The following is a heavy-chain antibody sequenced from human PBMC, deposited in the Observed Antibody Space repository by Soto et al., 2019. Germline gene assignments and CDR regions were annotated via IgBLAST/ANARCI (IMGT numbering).Heavy chain of an antibody. CDR1: GGSISSSSYY. CDR3: ARHTPAISISDH. CDR2: IYHTGNA. V-gene: IGHV4-39*01. Sequence: SETLSLTCTVSGGSISSSSYYWGWIRQPPGKGLEWIGSIYHTGNAYYNPSLKSRVTISVDTSKNQFSLKLSSVTAADTAVYYCARHTPAISISDHWGQGTLVTVSS. J-gene: IGHJ4*02. D-gene: IGHD2-15*01.